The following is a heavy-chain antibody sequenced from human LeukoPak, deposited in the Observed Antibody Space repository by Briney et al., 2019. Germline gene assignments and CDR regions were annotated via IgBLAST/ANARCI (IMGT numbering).Heavy chain of an antibody. V-gene: IGHV4-4*07. Sequence: SETLSLTCTVSGASISSYYWSWIRQPAGKGLEWIGRIYTSGSTNYNPSLKSRVTMSVDTSKNQFSLKLSSVTAADTAVYYCARFSEYSHSSVHYLDYWGQGTLVSVSS. CDR1: GASISSYY. CDR2: IYTSGST. CDR3: ARFSEYSHSSVHYLDY. D-gene: IGHD3-22*01. J-gene: IGHJ4*02.